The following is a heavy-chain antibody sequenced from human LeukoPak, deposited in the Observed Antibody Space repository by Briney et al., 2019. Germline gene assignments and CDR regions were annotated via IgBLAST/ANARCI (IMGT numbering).Heavy chain of an antibody. D-gene: IGHD3-22*01. V-gene: IGHV3-48*01. J-gene: IGHJ4*02. CDR1: GFTFSSHS. CDR2: ISSSSTI. CDR3: ARGAYYYED. Sequence: GGSLRLSCAASGFTFSSHSMNWVRQAPGKGLEWVSYISSSSTIYYADSVKGRFTISRDNAKNSLYLQMNSLRAEDAAVYYCARGAYYYEDWGQGTLVTVSS.